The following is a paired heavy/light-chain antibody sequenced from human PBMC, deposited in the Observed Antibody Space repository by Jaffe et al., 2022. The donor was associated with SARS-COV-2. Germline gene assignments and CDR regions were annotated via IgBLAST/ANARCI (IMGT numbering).Heavy chain of an antibody. CDR3: ARDIVVVPAAGHYYYYGMDV. V-gene: IGHV3-7*01. Sequence: EVQLVESGGGLVQPGGSLRLSCAASGFIFSSYWMSWVRQAPGKGLEWVANIKQDGSEKYYVDSVKGRFTISRDNAKNSLYLQMNSLRAEDTAVYYCARDIVVVPAAGHYYYYGMDVWGQGTTVTVSS. D-gene: IGHD2-2*01. CDR1: GFIFSSYW. J-gene: IGHJ6*02. CDR2: IKQDGSEK.
Light chain of an antibody. CDR2: DAS. Sequence: EIVLTQSPATLSLSPGERATLSCRASQSVSSYLAWYQQKPGQAPRLLIYDASNRATGIPARFSGSGSGTDFTLTISSLEPEDFAVYYCQQRSNWPPGYTFGQGTKLEIK. V-gene: IGKV3-11*01. J-gene: IGKJ2*01. CDR3: QQRSNWPPGYT. CDR1: QSVSSY.